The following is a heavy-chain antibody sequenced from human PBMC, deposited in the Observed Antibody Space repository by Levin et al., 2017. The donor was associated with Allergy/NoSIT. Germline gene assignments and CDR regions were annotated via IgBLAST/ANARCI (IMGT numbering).Heavy chain of an antibody. CDR1: GFSFSSHN. J-gene: IGHJ5*02. Sequence: WGSLRLSCAAPGFSFSSHNMNWVRQAPEKGLEWVSSISTSATYIDYADSVRGRFTISRDDAKNSLYLQMNSLRVEDTAVYYCARGPCSGGVCNMGDWFDPWGQGTLVTVSS. V-gene: IGHV3-21*01. D-gene: IGHD2-8*02. CDR2: ISTSATYI. CDR3: ARGPCSGGVCNMGDWFDP.